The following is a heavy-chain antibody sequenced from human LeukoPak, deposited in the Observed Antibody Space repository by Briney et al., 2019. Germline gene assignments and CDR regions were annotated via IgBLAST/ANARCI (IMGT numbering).Heavy chain of an antibody. CDR1: GFTFNW. D-gene: IGHD6-19*01. Sequence: GGSLRLSCAASGFTFNWMHWVRQAPGKGLVWVSRINSDGSSTSYADSVKGRFTISRDNAKNTLYLQMNSLRAEDTAVYYCARAHSGWYPEYFQHWGQGTLVTVSS. J-gene: IGHJ1*01. V-gene: IGHV3-74*01. CDR2: INSDGSST. CDR3: ARAHSGWYPEYFQH.